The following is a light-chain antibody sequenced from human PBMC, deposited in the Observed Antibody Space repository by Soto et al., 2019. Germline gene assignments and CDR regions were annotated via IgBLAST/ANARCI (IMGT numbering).Light chain of an antibody. J-gene: IGLJ1*01. CDR2: EVS. CDR3: SSYTSSSTYV. CDR1: SSDVGGYNY. V-gene: IGLV2-14*01. Sequence: QSVLTQPASVSGSPGQSITISCTGTSSDVGGYNYVSGYQQHPGKAPKRMIYEVSNRPSGVSNRFSGSKSGNTASLTISGLQAEDEADYYCSSYTSSSTYVFGTGTKVTVL.